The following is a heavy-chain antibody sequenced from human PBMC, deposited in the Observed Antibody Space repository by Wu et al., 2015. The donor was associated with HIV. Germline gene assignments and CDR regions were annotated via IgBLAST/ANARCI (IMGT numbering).Heavy chain of an antibody. CDR1: GYTFTDYN. V-gene: IGHV1-2*02. CDR2: INANSGRT. D-gene: IGHD3-9*01. Sequence: QVQLVQSGAEMKKPGASVKVSCTASGYTFTDYNVHWVRQVPGQGLQWMGNINANSGRTNYAENFQGRVAMTRDTSVNTVYLELETLTSDDTALYFCARGDRFYAILTGYSKNWFDPSGPRNPWSASPQ. CDR3: ARGDRFYAILTGYSKNWFDP. J-gene: IGHJ5*01.